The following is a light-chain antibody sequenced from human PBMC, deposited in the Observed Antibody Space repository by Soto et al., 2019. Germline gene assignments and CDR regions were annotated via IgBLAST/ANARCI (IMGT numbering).Light chain of an antibody. V-gene: IGKV1-5*01. CDR2: DAS. CDR1: QGIRRW. J-gene: IGKJ4*01. CDR3: GQDNAFFLT. Sequence: DIQMTQSPSTLSASVGDRVTITCRASQGIRRWLAWYQHKPGKAPKLLIYDASSLESGVSSRFSGSGSGTEFTLTVISLQPDEIANYPCGQDNAFFLTFGGGTKVEI.